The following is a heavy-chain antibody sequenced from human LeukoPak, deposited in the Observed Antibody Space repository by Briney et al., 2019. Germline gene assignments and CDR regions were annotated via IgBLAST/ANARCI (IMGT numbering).Heavy chain of an antibody. Sequence: ASVKVSCKASGYTFTGYYMHWVRQAPGQGLEWMGWINPNSGGTNYAQKFQGRVTMTRDTSISTAYMELSRLRSDDTAVYYCARPPVRSSSYYYYYYMDVWGKGTTVTVSS. V-gene: IGHV1-2*02. J-gene: IGHJ6*03. CDR2: INPNSGGT. CDR3: ARPPVRSSSYYYYYYMDV. CDR1: GYTFTGYY. D-gene: IGHD6-13*01.